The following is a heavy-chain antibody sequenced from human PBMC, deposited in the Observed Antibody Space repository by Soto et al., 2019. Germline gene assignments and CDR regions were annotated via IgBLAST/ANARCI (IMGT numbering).Heavy chain of an antibody. CDR1: GFTFSSYA. J-gene: IGHJ4*02. CDR3: VKDLGDNYDFWSGTFDS. V-gene: IGHV3-64D*08. Sequence: PGGSLRLSCAASGFTFSSYAMSWVRQAPGKGLECVSAISSNGGSTHYADSVKGRFTISRDNSKNTLYLQMSSLRAEDTAVYYCVKDLGDNYDFWSGTFDSWGQGTLVTVSS. CDR2: ISSNGGST. D-gene: IGHD3-3*01.